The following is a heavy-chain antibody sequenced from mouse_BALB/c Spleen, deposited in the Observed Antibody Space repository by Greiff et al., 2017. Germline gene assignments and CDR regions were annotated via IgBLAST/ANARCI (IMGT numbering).Heavy chain of an antibody. J-gene: IGHJ3*01. CDR3: ARGNYDYDAWFAY. Sequence: EVMLVESGGGLVQPGGSLRLSCATSGFTFTDYYISWVRQPPGKALEWLGFIRNKANGYTTEYSASVKGRFTISRDNSQSILYLQMNTLRAEDSATYYCARGNYDYDAWFAYWGQGTLVTVSA. D-gene: IGHD2-4*01. V-gene: IGHV7-3*02. CDR2: IRNKANGYTT. CDR1: GFTFTDYY.